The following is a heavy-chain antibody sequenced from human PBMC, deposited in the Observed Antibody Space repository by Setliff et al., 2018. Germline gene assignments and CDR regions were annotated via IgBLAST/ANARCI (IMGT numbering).Heavy chain of an antibody. CDR2: IRYDGSNK. Sequence: WVRQAPGKGLEWVAFIRYDGSNKYYADSVKGRFTISRDNSKNTLYLQMNSLRVDDTAVYYCSSYLVSWGQGALVTVSS. J-gene: IGHJ4*02. CDR3: SSYLVS. V-gene: IGHV3-30*02. D-gene: IGHD2-21*01.